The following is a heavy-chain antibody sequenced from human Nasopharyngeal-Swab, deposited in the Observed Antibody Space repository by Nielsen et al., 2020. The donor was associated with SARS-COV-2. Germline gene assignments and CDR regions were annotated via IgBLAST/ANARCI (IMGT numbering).Heavy chain of an antibody. CDR3: AKDRLGGSGSYYGGSYMDV. CDR1: GFTFDDYA. D-gene: IGHD1-26*01. V-gene: IGHV3-9*01. Sequence: SLKISCAASGFTFDDYAMHWVRQAPGKGLEWVSSISWNSGSTGYADSVKGRFTISRDNAKNSLYLQMNSLRAEDTALYYCAKDRLGGSGSYYGGSYMDVWGKGTTVTVSS. J-gene: IGHJ6*03. CDR2: ISWNSGST.